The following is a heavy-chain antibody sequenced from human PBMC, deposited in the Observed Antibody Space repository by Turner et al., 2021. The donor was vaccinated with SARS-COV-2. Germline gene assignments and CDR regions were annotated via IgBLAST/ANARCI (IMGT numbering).Heavy chain of an antibody. CDR2: IYPRETDT. CDR3: ARHRWGYYGSESYYYYGMEV. CDR1: LQHFTSYW. V-gene: IGHV5-51*01. D-gene: IGHD3-10*01. J-gene: IGHJ6*02. Sequence: VQLVQYGAEVQEPGESRYMFCTSALQHFTSYWFGWVRQMPGKGLEWMGIIYPRETDTRYSPYLQGQVGKAADEAISTAYLKWSRLKALDTAKYYCARHRWGYYGSESYYYYGMEVWGQGTTVTVSS.